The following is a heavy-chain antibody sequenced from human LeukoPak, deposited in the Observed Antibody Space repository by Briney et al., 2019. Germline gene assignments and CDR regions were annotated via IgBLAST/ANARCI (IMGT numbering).Heavy chain of an antibody. V-gene: IGHV3-21*01. CDR1: GFTFSSYS. CDR3: ARDEWGDAFDI. J-gene: IGHJ3*02. Sequence: KPGGSLILSCAASGFTFSSYSMNWVRQAPGKGLEWVSSISSSSSYIHSADSVRGRFTISRDNAKNSLFLQMNSLRAEDTAVYYCARDEWGDAFDIWGQGTMVTVFS. D-gene: IGHD1-26*01. CDR2: ISSSSSYI.